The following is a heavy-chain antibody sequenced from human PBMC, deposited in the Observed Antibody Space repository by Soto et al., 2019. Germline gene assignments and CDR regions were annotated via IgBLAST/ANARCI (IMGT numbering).Heavy chain of an antibody. CDR3: AAGGGLPRYS. CDR1: GGSISSGGYS. CDR2: IYHSGST. Sequence: QLQLQESGSGLVKPSQTLSLTCAVSGGSISSGGYSWSWIRQPPGKGLEWIGYIYHSGSTYYNPSLRSRVTTSVDTSKNQSSLMLSSVTAADTAVYCCAAGGGLPRYSWGQGTLVTVSS. D-gene: IGHD5-12*01. J-gene: IGHJ4*02. V-gene: IGHV4-30-2*01.